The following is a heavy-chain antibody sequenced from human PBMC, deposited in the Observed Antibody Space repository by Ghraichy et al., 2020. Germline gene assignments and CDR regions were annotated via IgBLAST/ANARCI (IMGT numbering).Heavy chain of an antibody. D-gene: IGHD1-14*01. CDR3: ARRVRSRDKSMGVNRGWCFDL. J-gene: IGHJ2*01. CDR1: GGSFSGYY. Sequence: SETLSLTCAVYGGSFSGYYWSWIRQPPGKGLEWIGEINHSGSTNYNPSLKSRVTISVDTSKNQFSLKLSSVTAADTAVYYCARRVRSRDKSMGVNRGWCFDLWGRGTLVTVSS. V-gene: IGHV4-34*01. CDR2: INHSGST.